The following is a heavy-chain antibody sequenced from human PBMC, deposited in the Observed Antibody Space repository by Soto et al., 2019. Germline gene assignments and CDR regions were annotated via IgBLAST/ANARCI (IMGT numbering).Heavy chain of an antibody. J-gene: IGHJ4*02. Sequence: QVQLLQSGPEVKKQGASVKVSCKTSGYTFTTFYEHWVRQAPGQGLEWMGRIHPGGGQTIYSQKFQDRVAVSRDTSTNTGYMELSNLRSDDTAIYYCARDGHKFEFDYWGQGTLVTVSS. D-gene: IGHD3-10*01. V-gene: IGHV1-46*01. CDR1: GYTFTTFY. CDR3: ARDGHKFEFDY. CDR2: IHPGGGQT.